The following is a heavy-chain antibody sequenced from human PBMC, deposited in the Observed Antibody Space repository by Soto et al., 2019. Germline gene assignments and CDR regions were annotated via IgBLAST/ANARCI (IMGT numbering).Heavy chain of an antibody. Sequence: PSGTLSVTCGQYVGSLSAYYWTWLGQPPGKGLEWIGEINHSGSTNYNPSLKSRVTISVDTSKNQFSLKLRSVTAADAAVYHCARGGGGSYSSGDYWGQGTLVTVSS. CDR1: VGSLSAYY. D-gene: IGHD1-26*01. V-gene: IGHV4-34*01. J-gene: IGHJ4*02. CDR3: ARGGGGSYSSGDY. CDR2: INHSGST.